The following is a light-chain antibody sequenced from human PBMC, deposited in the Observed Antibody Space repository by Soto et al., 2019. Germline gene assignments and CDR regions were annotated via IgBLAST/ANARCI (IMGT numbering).Light chain of an antibody. CDR2: GAS. CDR3: QQDGSSWT. J-gene: IGKJ1*01. CDR1: QSVSSSY. Sequence: EIVLTQSPGTLSLSPGERATLSCRAGQSVSSSYLAWYQQKPGQAPRLLIYGASSRATGIPDRFSGSGSGTDFTLTISRLEPEDFAVYYCQQDGSSWTFGQGTKVEIK. V-gene: IGKV3-20*01.